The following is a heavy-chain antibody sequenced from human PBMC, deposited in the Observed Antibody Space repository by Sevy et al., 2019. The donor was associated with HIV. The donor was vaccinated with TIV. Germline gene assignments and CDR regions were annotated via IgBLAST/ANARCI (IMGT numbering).Heavy chain of an antibody. D-gene: IGHD2-2*01. J-gene: IGHJ4*02. V-gene: IGHV3-23*01. CDR2: ISGSHGTP. CDR1: GFTFTSYA. CDR3: AKSEWGNIGFCTRSSCYPFDY. Sequence: GGALRLCCAASGFTFTSYAMSWVRQAPGKGLEWVSSISGSHGTPYYADSVKGRFTISRDNSKNTLYLQMSSLRAEDTAVYYCAKSEWGNIGFCTRSSCYPFDYWGQGTLVTVSS.